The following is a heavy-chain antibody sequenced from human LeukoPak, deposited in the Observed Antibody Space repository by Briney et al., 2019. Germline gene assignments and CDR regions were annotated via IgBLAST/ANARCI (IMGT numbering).Heavy chain of an antibody. D-gene: IGHD3-10*01. CDR2: ISYDGSNK. CDR1: GFTFSSYA. Sequence: GRSLRLSCAASGFTFSSYAMHWVRQAPGKGLEWVAVISYDGSNKYYADSVKGRFTISRDNSKNTLYLQMNSLRAEDTAVYYCATHGPTPYYYGTDYWGQGTLVTVSS. V-gene: IGHV3-30-3*01. CDR3: ATHGPTPYYYGTDY. J-gene: IGHJ4*02.